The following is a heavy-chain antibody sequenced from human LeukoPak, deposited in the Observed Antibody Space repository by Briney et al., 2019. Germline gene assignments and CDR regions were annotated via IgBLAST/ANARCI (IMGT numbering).Heavy chain of an antibody. V-gene: IGHV1-46*01. D-gene: IGHD3-22*01. J-gene: IGHJ6*03. Sequence: ASVKVSCKASGYTLTSYYMHWVRQAPGQGLEWMGIINPSGGSTSYAQKFQGRVTMTRDTSTSTVYMELSSLRSEDTAVYYCARDGRYDSSGYYRYYYYYYMDVWGKGTTVTISS. CDR2: INPSGGST. CDR1: GYTLTSYY. CDR3: ARDGRYDSSGYYRYYYYYYMDV.